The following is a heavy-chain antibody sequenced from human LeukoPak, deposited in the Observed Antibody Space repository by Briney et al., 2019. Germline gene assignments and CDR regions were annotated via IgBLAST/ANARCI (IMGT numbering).Heavy chain of an antibody. CDR2: IWYDGSNK. D-gene: IGHD3-3*01. J-gene: IGHJ4*02. CDR3: ASVDFWSGYRFDY. CDR1: GFTFSSYG. Sequence: GGSLRLSCAASGFTFSSYGMHWVRQAPGKGLEWVAVIWYDGSNKYYADSVKGRFTISRDNSKNTLYLQMNSLRAEDTAVYYCASVDFWSGYRFDYWGQGTLVTVSS. V-gene: IGHV3-33*01.